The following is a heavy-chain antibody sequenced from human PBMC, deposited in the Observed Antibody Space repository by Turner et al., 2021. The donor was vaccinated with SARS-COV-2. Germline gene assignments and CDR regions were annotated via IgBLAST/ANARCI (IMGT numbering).Heavy chain of an antibody. D-gene: IGHD6-13*01. CDR1: GFTFSSYW. V-gene: IGHV3-74*01. J-gene: IGHJ4*02. CDR3: ATSRSFDY. CDR2: IDTDGSTT. Sequence: EVQLVESGGGLVQPGVSLRLSCAASGFTFSSYWMHWVRQATGQGVMWVSRIDTDGSTTSTADSVKGRFTISRDNAKNTLYLQMNSLRAEDTAVYYCATSRSFDYWGQGTLVTVSS.